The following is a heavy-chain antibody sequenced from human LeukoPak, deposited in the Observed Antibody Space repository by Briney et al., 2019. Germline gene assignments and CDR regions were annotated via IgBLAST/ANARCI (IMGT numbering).Heavy chain of an antibody. CDR2: ISWNSGSI. D-gene: IGHD1-26*01. V-gene: IGHV3-9*01. Sequence: GRSLRLSCAASGFTFDDYAMHWVRQAPGKGLEWVSGISWNSGSIGYADSVKGRFTISRDNAKNSLYLQMNSLRAEDTAVYYCASKELGGQGTLVTVSS. J-gene: IGHJ1*01. CDR1: GFTFDDYA. CDR3: ASKEL.